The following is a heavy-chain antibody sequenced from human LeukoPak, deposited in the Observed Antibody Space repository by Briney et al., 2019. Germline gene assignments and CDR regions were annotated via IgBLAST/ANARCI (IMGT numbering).Heavy chain of an antibody. J-gene: IGHJ4*02. CDR2: IYYSGST. V-gene: IGHV4-39*07. CDR1: GGSISSSSYY. CDR3: ARVFLEWSLYYFDF. Sequence: SETLSLTCTVSGGSISSSSYYWGWIRQPPGKGLEWIGSIYYSGSTYYNPSLKSRVTISVDTSTNQFSLKLSSVTAADTAVYYCARVFLEWSLYYFDFWGQGTLVTVSS. D-gene: IGHD3-3*01.